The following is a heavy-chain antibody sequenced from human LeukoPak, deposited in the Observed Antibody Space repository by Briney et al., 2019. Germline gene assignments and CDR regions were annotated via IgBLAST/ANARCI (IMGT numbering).Heavy chain of an antibody. D-gene: IGHD3-22*01. CDR2: ISSSSSTI. CDR1: GFTFSSYS. V-gene: IGHV3-48*04. J-gene: IGHJ3*02. CDR3: ARGGDYYDSSGYYPWAFDI. Sequence: PGGSLRLSCAASGFTFSSYSMNWVRQAPGKGLEGVSYISSSSSTIYYADSVKGRFTISRDNAKNSLYLQMNSLRAEDTAVYYCARGGDYYDSSGYYPWAFDIWGQGTMVTVSS.